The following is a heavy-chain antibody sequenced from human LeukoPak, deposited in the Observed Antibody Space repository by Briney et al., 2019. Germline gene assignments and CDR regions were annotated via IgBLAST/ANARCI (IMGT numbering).Heavy chain of an antibody. V-gene: IGHV3-30-3*01. D-gene: IGHD5-18*01. CDR1: GFTFSRYA. CDR3: ARDPWRGDTAMVYPHY. Sequence: GGSLLLSCAASGFTFSRYAMHWVRPAPGKGLEWVAVISYDGSNKYYADSVKGRFTISRDNSKNTLYLQMNSLRAEDTAVYYCARDPWRGDTAMVYPHYWGQGTLVTVSS. J-gene: IGHJ4*02. CDR2: ISYDGSNK.